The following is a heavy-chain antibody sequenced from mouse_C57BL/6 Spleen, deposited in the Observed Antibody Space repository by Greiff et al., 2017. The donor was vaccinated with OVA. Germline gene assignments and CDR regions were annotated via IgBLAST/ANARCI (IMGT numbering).Heavy chain of an antibody. J-gene: IGHJ1*03. CDR1: GYTFTSYW. CDR2: IDPSDSET. D-gene: IGHD2-1*01. Sequence: QVQLQQPGAELVRPGSSVKLSCKASGYTFTSYWMHWVKQRPIQGLEWIGNIDPSDSETHYNQKFKDKATLTVDKSSSTAYMQLSSLTSEDSAVYYCARGGYSGNYDWYFDVWGTGTTVTVSS. CDR3: ARGGYSGNYDWYFDV. V-gene: IGHV1-52*01.